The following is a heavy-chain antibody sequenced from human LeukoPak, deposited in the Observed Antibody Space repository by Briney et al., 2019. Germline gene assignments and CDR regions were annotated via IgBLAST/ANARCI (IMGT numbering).Heavy chain of an antibody. Sequence: GASVKVSCKASGYIFTDYYMHWVRQAPGQELGWMGRINPNSGGTNYAQKFQGRVTITADKSTSTAYMELSSLRSEDTAVYYCARAFDYGDQLQLHFDYWGQGTLVTVSS. J-gene: IGHJ4*02. CDR3: ARAFDYGDQLQLHFDY. D-gene: IGHD4-17*01. V-gene: IGHV1/OR15-1*04. CDR1: GYIFTDYY. CDR2: INPNSGGT.